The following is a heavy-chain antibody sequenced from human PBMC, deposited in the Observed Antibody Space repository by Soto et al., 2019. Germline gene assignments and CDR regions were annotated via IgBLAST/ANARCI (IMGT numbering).Heavy chain of an antibody. CDR3: AHSPNLITEDAQVGDFDY. Sequence: QSTLKESGPTPLKPTQQLTLTCSFSGFSLNTDGEGVGWVRQPPGEALEWLALIYWDDDERYGPSLKTTLTITKDPSKNPVVLITTNMDPVDTATYYCAHSPNLITEDAQVGDFDYWGQGTLVTFSP. V-gene: IGHV2-5*05. J-gene: IGHJ4*02. CDR1: GFSLNTDGEG. D-gene: IGHD3-10*01. CDR2: IYWDDDE.